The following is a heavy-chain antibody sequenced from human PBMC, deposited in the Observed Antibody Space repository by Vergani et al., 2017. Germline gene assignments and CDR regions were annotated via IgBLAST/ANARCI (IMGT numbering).Heavy chain of an antibody. V-gene: IGHV4-34*01. D-gene: IGHD5-18*01. CDR2: INHSGST. J-gene: IGHJ4*02. Sequence: QVQLQQWGAGLLKPSETLSLTCAVYGGSFSGYYWSWIRQPPGKGLEWIGEINHSGSTNYNPYLKSRVTISVDTSKNQFSLKRSSVTAADTAVYYCARSPKGRIQLSYWGQGTLVTVSS. CDR1: GGSFSGYY. CDR3: ARSPKGRIQLSY.